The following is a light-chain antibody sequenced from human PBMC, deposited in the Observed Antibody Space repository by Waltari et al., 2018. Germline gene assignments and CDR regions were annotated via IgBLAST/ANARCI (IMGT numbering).Light chain of an antibody. J-gene: IGLJ2*01. CDR2: GRN. V-gene: IGLV3-19*01. CDR3: NSRDNSINHRV. CDR1: SLSTYY. Sequence: SSELTQDPAVSVALGQTVRITCQGDSLSTYYGSWYQQKPGQAPILIVYGRNNRPSGIPDRFSGSSSGNTASLTIAGAQAEDEAVYYYNSRDNSINHRVFGGGTKLTVL.